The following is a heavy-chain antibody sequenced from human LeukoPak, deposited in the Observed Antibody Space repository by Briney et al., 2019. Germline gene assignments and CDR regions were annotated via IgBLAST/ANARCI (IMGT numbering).Heavy chain of an antibody. V-gene: IGHV3-7*03. Sequence: PGGSLRLSCVASGFTFNIHWMTWVRQAPGKGLEWVASINHNGNVNYYVDSVKGRFTISRDNAKNSLYLQMSNLRAEDTAVYFCARGGGLDVWGQGATVTVSS. CDR1: GFTFNIHW. J-gene: IGHJ6*02. CDR3: ARGGGLDV. CDR2: INHNGNVN. D-gene: IGHD3-16*01.